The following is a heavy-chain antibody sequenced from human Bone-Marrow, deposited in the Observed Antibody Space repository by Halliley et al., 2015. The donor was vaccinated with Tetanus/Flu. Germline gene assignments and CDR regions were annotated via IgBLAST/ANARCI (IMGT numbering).Heavy chain of an antibody. CDR1: GGSLSGYH. Sequence: TLSLTCSVSGGSLSGYHWSWARQPPGKGLEWIAHIFLNGGTNYNPTLKSRLTISVDTSKNQLSLRLSSVTAADTAVYFCARDLAAGAINSYPDDMDVWGQGTTVTVSS. V-gene: IGHV4-59*01. J-gene: IGHJ6*02. CDR3: ARDLAAGAINSYPDDMDV. CDR2: IFLNGGT. D-gene: IGHD2-2*01.